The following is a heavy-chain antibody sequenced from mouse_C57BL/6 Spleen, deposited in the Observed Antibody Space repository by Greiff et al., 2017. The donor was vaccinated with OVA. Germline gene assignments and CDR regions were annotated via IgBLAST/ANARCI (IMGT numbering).Heavy chain of an antibody. CDR2: IWSGGGT. V-gene: IGHV2-2*01. CDR1: GFSLTSYG. CDR3: ARYRGYAMDY. Sequence: VHLVESGPGLVQPSQSLSITCTVSGFSLTSYGVHWVRQSPGKGLEWLGVIWSGGGTDYNAAFISRRSISKDNSKSQVFFKMNSLQAYDTAIYYCARYRGYAMDYWGQGTSVTVSS. J-gene: IGHJ4*01.